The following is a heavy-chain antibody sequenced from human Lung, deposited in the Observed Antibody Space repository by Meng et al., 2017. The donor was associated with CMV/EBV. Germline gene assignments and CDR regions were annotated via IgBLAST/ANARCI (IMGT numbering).Heavy chain of an antibody. Sequence: SGSPFRGNNIPWVRQTPGQGLEWVGMSAPASRDTAYGRNFQGWVTLTRDTSINTVFLELTRLKFDDTALYYCARGIINSEGKRALDFWGQGTLVTVSS. CDR1: GSPFRGNN. V-gene: IGHV1-2*04. CDR2: SAPASRDT. D-gene: IGHD2/OR15-2a*01. CDR3: ARGIINSEGKRALDF. J-gene: IGHJ4*02.